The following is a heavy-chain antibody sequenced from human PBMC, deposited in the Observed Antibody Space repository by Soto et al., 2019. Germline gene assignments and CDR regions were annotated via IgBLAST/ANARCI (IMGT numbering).Heavy chain of an antibody. Sequence: GASVKVSCKASGYTFTSYGISWVRQAPGQGLEWMGWISAYNGNTNYAQKLQGRVTMTTDTSTSTAYMELRSLRSDDTAVYYCAGPTISYSSSWYYFDDWGQGTRVTVSS. CDR1: GYTFTSYG. CDR2: ISAYNGNT. D-gene: IGHD6-13*01. V-gene: IGHV1-18*01. CDR3: AGPTISYSSSWYYFDD. J-gene: IGHJ4*02.